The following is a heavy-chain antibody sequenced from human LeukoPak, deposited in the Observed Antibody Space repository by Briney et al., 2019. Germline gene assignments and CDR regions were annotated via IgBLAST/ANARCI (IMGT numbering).Heavy chain of an antibody. CDR2: ISYDGSNK. CDR3: AKVPISRIYDFWSGYYGEDYYYYGMDV. CDR1: GFPFSSYG. V-gene: IGHV3-30*18. Sequence: GSLRLSFAASGFPFSSYGMHWVRPAPGKGLEWVAVISYDGSNKYYSDSVKGLFTISRENSKNTLYLQMNSLRAEDTAVYYCAKVPISRIYDFWSGYYGEDYYYYGMDVWGQGTTVTVSS. J-gene: IGHJ6*02. D-gene: IGHD3-3*01.